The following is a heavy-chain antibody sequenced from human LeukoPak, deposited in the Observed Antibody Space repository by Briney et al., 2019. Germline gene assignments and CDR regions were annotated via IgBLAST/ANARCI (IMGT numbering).Heavy chain of an antibody. Sequence: ASVKVSCKASGYTFTGYYMHWVRQAPGQGLEWMGIINPSGGSTSYAQKFQGRVTMTRDTSTSTVYMELSSLRSEDTAVYYCAREGGYLGITMVRGVIGWFDPWGQGTLVTVSS. D-gene: IGHD3-10*01. J-gene: IGHJ5*02. CDR3: AREGGYLGITMVRGVIGWFDP. CDR1: GYTFTGYY. V-gene: IGHV1-46*01. CDR2: INPSGGST.